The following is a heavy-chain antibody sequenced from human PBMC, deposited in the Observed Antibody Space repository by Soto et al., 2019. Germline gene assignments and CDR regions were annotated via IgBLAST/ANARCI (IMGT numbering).Heavy chain of an antibody. CDR3: ARDARTYYDFWSGSYNWFDP. Sequence: PSETLYLTCAVSGYSISSGYYWGWIRQPPGKGLDWIGSIYHSGSTYYNPSLKSRVTISVDTSKNQFSLKLSSVTAADTAVYYCARDARTYYDFWSGSYNWFDPWGQGTLVTVSS. J-gene: IGHJ5*02. D-gene: IGHD3-3*01. CDR1: GYSISSGYY. V-gene: IGHV4-38-2*02. CDR2: IYHSGST.